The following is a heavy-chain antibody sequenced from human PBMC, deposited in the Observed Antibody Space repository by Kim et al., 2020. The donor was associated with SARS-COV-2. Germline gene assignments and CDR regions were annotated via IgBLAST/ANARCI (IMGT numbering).Heavy chain of an antibody. CDR3: ARQDLYCSGGSCYSAVFDY. J-gene: IGHJ4*02. Sequence: SRVTISVDTSKNQFALKLSSVTAADTAVYYCARQDLYCSGGSCYSAVFDYWGQGTLVTVSS. V-gene: IGHV4-39*01. D-gene: IGHD2-15*01.